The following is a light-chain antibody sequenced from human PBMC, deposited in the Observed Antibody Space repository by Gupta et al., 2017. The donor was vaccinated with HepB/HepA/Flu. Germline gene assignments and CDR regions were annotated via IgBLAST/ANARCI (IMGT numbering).Light chain of an antibody. Sequence: DIVMTQSPLSLPVTPGEPASITCRSSQGLRHSNGYYYLDWYLQTPGQSPQLLTYLGSNRASGVSDRFSGSGSGTDFTLKISRVEAEDVRVYYCMQALQTPRTFGQGTKVEIK. J-gene: IGKJ1*01. CDR2: LGS. V-gene: IGKV2-28*01. CDR3: MQALQTPRT. CDR1: QGLRHSNGYYY.